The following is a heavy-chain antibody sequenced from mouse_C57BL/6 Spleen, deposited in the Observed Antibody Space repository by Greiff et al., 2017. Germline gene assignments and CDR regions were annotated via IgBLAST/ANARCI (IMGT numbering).Heavy chain of an antibody. CDR1: GSPFPSYG. V-gene: IGHV1-81*01. D-gene: IGHD1-1*01. CDR3: ARRTTVVAPVLDY. Sequence: QLHQSEAELAGPGASVKLSCRASGSPFPSYGISWVKQRPDRGLEWFGEIYPKIGNTYYNEKFKGKATLTADKSSSTAYMELRSLTSEDSAVYFCARRTTVVAPVLDYWGQGTTLTVSS. CDR2: IYPKIGNT. J-gene: IGHJ2*01.